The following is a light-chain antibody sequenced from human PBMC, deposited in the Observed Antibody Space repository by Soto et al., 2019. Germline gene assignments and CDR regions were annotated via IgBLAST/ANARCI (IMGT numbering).Light chain of an antibody. V-gene: IGKV3-20*01. CDR2: GTS. CDR1: QSVSSSY. J-gene: IGKJ2*01. CDR3: QQYGHSPPYT. Sequence: EIVLTQSPGTVSLSPGERATLSFSASQSVSSSYLAWYQQKPGQAPRLLIYGTSSRATGIPDRFSGSGSGTDFSLTISRLEPEDFGVYYCQQYGHSPPYTFGQGTK.